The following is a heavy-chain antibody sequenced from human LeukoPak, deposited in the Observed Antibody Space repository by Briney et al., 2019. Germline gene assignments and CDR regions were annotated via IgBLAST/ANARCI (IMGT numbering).Heavy chain of an antibody. D-gene: IGHD5-18*01. CDR1: GVSISSGDYS. CDR2: IYKSGNT. V-gene: IGHV4-30-4*01. CDR3: RGNSYANSFDY. J-gene: IGHJ4*02. Sequence: SQTLSLTCTVSGVSISSGDYSWSWIRQPPGKGLEWIGHIYKSGNTYYNPSLKSRVTISVDTSKNQFSLKLSSVTAADTAVYYCRGNSYANSFDYWGQGTLVTVSS.